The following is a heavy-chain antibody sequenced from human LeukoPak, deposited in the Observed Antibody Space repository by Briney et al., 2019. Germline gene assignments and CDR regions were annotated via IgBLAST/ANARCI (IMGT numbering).Heavy chain of an antibody. CDR3: ARDKEGAPAYYYYGMDV. CDR2: IIPIFGTA. Sequence: ASVKVSCKASGGTFSSYAISWVRQAPGQGLEWMGGIIPIFGTANYAQKFQGRVTITTDESTSTAYMELSSLRSEDTAVYYCARDKEGAPAYYYYGMDVWGRGTTVTVSS. J-gene: IGHJ6*02. CDR1: GGTFSSYA. V-gene: IGHV1-69*05. D-gene: IGHD1-26*01.